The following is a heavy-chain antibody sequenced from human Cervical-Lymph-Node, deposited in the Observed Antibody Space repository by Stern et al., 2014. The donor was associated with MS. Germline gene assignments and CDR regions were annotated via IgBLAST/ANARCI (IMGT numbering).Heavy chain of an antibody. V-gene: IGHV1-46*01. J-gene: IGHJ4*02. D-gene: IGHD1-26*01. CDR2: INPSGGTT. CDR1: GYSFTSNY. CDR3: AREGLIVLGAPTHPGGYFDY. Sequence: QVQLVQSGAEVKKPGASVRFSCKASGYSFTSNYIHWVRQAPGQGLEWMGLINPSGGTTSFAQKFQGRVTMTRDTPTSTVYMDLSSLRSDDTAVYFCAREGLIVLGAPTHPGGYFDYWGQGTLVTVSS.